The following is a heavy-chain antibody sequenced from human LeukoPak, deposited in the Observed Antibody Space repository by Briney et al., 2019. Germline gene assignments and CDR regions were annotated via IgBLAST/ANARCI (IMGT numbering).Heavy chain of an antibody. J-gene: IGHJ5*02. CDR1: GYTFTSYG. D-gene: IGHD2-2*01. V-gene: IGHV1-18*01. CDR3: ARDHCSSTSCPLDWFDP. Sequence: ASVKVSCKASGYTFTSYGISWVRQAPGQGLEWMGWISAYNGNTNYAQKLQGRVTMTTDTSTSTAYMELGSLRSDDTAVYYCARDHCSSTSCPLDWFDPRGQGTLVTVSS. CDR2: ISAYNGNT.